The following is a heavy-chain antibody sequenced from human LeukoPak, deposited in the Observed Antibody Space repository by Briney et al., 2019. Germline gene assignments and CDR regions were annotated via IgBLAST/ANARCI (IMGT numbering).Heavy chain of an antibody. CDR2: INAGNGNT. D-gene: IGHD6-19*01. Sequence: ASVKVSCKASGYTFTNYAIRWVRQAPGQRPEWMGWINAGNGNTKYLQKLQGRVTITRDTSASAAYMDLSSLRSEDTAVYYCARGTWERSGWYYFDYWGQGTLVTVSS. CDR1: GYTFTNYA. J-gene: IGHJ4*02. V-gene: IGHV1-3*01. CDR3: ARGTWERSGWYYFDY.